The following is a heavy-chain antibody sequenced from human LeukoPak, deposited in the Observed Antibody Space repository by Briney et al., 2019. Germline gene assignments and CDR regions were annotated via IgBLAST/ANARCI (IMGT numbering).Heavy chain of an antibody. J-gene: IGHJ6*03. CDR3: ARDQVGYSFGYYYMDV. D-gene: IGHD5-18*01. V-gene: IGHV3-53*01. CDR1: GFTVSSNY. Sequence: PGGSLRLSCAASGFTVSSNYVSWVRQAPGKGLEWVSVIYSGGSTYYADSVKGRFTISRDNSKNTLYLQMNSLRAEDTAVYYCARDQVGYSFGYYYMDVWGKGTTVTISS. CDR2: IYSGGST.